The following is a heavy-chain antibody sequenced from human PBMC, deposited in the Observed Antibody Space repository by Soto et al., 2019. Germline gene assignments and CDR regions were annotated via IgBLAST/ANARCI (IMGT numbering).Heavy chain of an antibody. Sequence: VQLQESGPGLVKPSETLSLTCTVSGVSISSYYWSWIRQPPGKGLEYIAYIHDSGTNKYNPSPESRVTIPVDTSKNQSSLKLTSVTAADTAVDYCARRPQYYYGLDVWGQGTTVTVSS. V-gene: IGHV4-59*08. CDR1: GVSISSYY. CDR2: IHDSGTN. J-gene: IGHJ6*02. CDR3: ARRPQYYYGLDV.